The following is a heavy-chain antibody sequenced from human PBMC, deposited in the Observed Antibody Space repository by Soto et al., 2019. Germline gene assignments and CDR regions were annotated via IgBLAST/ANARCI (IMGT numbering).Heavy chain of an antibody. J-gene: IGHJ4*02. CDR1: GYTFTSHG. CDR3: ARDDYGDYCY. V-gene: IGHV1-18*01. CDR2: ISTNSANT. D-gene: IGHD4-17*01. Sequence: QVQLVQSGAEVKKPGASVKVSCKASGYTFTSHGISWVRQAPGQGLEWMGWISTNSANTYYSQNLQGRVTMTTDTSTSTAYLELRSLRSDDTAVYYCARDDYGDYCYWGQGSLVTVSS.